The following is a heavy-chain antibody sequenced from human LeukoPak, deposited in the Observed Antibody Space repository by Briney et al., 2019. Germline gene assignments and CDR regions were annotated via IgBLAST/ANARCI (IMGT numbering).Heavy chain of an antibody. D-gene: IGHD2-15*01. V-gene: IGHV4-34*01. CDR2: ITHSGRT. CDR3: ARGYSTGPYPSDY. Sequence: SETLSLTCAVYGGSFSGYYWSWIRQPPGKGLEWIGEITHSGRTNYNPSLKSRVTISEDMSKNQFSLRVSSVTAADTAVYYCARGYSTGPYPSDYWGQGTLATVSS. CDR1: GGSFSGYY. J-gene: IGHJ4*02.